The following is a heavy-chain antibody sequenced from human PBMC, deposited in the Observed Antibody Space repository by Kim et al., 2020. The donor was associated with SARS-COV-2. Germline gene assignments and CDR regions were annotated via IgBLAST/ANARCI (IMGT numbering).Heavy chain of an antibody. D-gene: IGHD6-19*01. CDR2: IYYSGST. Sequence: SETLSLTCTVSGGSISSSSYYWGWIRQPPGKGLEWIGSIYYSGSTFYNPSLKSRVTISVDTSKNQFSLNLSSVTAADTAVYYCARVRSGGWFDPWGQGTL. J-gene: IGHJ5*02. CDR3: ARVRSGGWFDP. CDR1: GGSISSSSYY. V-gene: IGHV4-39*01.